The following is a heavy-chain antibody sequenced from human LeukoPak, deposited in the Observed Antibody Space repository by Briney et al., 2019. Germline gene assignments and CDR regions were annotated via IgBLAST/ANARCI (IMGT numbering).Heavy chain of an antibody. D-gene: IGHD2-2*01. V-gene: IGHV3-21*01. Sequence: PGGSLRLSCAASGFTFSSYSMNWVRQAPGKGLEWDSSISSSSSYIYYADSVKGRFTISRDNAKNSLYLQMNSLRAEVTAVYYCARRCSSTSCFDYWGQGTLVTVSS. CDR3: ARRCSSTSCFDY. J-gene: IGHJ4*02. CDR1: GFTFSSYS. CDR2: ISSSSSYI.